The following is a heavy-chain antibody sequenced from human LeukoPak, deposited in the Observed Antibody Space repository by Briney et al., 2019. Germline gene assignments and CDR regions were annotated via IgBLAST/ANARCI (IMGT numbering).Heavy chain of an antibody. CDR2: IDWDGDK. Sequence: SGPTLVNPTQTLTLTCTFYGLSVSTDGMSVTWIRQPPGKALEWLARIDWDGDKYYSTSLKARLTISKGTSKNQVVLTMTNMDTRDTGTYYCARILRCGGDCSYLGYWGQGTLVTVSS. J-gene: IGHJ4*02. V-gene: IGHV2-70*11. CDR3: ARILRCGGDCSYLGY. D-gene: IGHD2-21*02. CDR1: GLSVSTDGMS.